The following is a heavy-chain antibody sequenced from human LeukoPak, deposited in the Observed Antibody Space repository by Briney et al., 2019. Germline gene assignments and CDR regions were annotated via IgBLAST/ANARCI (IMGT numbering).Heavy chain of an antibody. CDR2: ISSSSSYI. D-gene: IGHD3-3*01. CDR3: ARDRQRFLEWLDYYYYYMDV. J-gene: IGHJ6*03. V-gene: IGHV3-21*01. Sequence: GGSLRLSCAASGFTFSSYSMNWVRQAPGKGLEWVSSISSSSSYIYYADSVKGRFTISRDNAKNSLYLQMNSLRAEDTAVYYCARDRQRFLEWLDYYYYYMDVWGKGTTVTVSS. CDR1: GFTFSSYS.